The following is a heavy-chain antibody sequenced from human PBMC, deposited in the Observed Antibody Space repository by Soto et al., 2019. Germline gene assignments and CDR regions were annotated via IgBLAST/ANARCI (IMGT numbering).Heavy chain of an antibody. J-gene: IGHJ5*02. CDR3: ARDEMGDATMNP. Sequence: PGGSLRLSCAASGFTFSRFGMHWVRQAPGKGLEWVAVISYDGSNRFYADSVKGRFTISRDNSKNTLYLQMNSLRAEDTAVYYCARDEMGDATMNPWGQGTLVTVSS. CDR1: GFTFSRFG. D-gene: IGHD3-22*01. V-gene: IGHV3-30*03. CDR2: ISYDGSNR.